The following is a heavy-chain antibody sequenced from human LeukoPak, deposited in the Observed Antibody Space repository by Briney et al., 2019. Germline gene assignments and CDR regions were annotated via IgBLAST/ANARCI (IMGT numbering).Heavy chain of an antibody. J-gene: IGHJ3*02. CDR2: ISGSGGST. Sequence: GGPLRLSCAASGFTFSSYAMSWVRQAPGKGLEWVSAISGSGGSTYYADSVKGRFTISRDNSKNTLYLQMNSLRAEDTAVYYCAKIVVGRVEIGGDAFDIWGQGTMVTVSS. CDR3: AKIVVGRVEIGGDAFDI. V-gene: IGHV3-23*01. CDR1: GFTFSSYA. D-gene: IGHD5-12*01.